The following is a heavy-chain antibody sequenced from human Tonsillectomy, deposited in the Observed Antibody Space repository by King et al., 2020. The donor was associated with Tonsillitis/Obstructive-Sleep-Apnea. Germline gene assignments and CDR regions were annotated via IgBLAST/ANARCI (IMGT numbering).Heavy chain of an antibody. CDR3: AKGTDSSSPAFDY. J-gene: IGHJ4*02. CDR2: ISVSGSST. CDR1: GFTFRSYA. V-gene: IGHV3-23*04. Sequence: VQLVESGGGLVQPGGSLRLSCAASGFTFRSYAMSWVRQAPGKGLEWVSVISVSGSSTYYADSVKGRITISRDNSKNTLYLRLNSLRAEDTAVYYCAKGTDSSSPAFDYWGQGTLVTVSS. D-gene: IGHD6-6*01.